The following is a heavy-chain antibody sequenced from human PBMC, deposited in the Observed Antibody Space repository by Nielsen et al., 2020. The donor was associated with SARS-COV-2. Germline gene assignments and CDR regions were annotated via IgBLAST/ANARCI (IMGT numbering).Heavy chain of an antibody. V-gene: IGHV7-4-1*02. CDR1: GYTFTTYA. D-gene: IGHD6-13*01. CDR3: ARGYSSSWLYYYYYGMDV. CDR2: INTHTGNP. J-gene: IGHJ6*02. Sequence: ASVKVSCKASGYTFTTYAINWVRQAPGQGLEWMGWINTHTGNPTYAQGFTGRFVFSLDTSVSTAYLQISSLKAEDTAVYYCARGYSSSWLYYYYYGMDVWGQGTTVTVSS.